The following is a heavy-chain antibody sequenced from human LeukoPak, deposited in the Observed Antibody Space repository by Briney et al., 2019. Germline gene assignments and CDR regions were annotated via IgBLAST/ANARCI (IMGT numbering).Heavy chain of an antibody. J-gene: IGHJ4*02. Sequence: GESLKISCKGSGYSFTSYWIGWVRQMPGKGLEWMGIIYPGDSDTRYSPSSQGQVTISADKSISTAYLQWSSLKASDTAMYYCVTRYQGSGYYFDYWGQGTLVTVSS. CDR3: VTRYQGSGYYFDY. V-gene: IGHV5-51*01. D-gene: IGHD1-26*01. CDR1: GYSFTSYW. CDR2: IYPGDSDT.